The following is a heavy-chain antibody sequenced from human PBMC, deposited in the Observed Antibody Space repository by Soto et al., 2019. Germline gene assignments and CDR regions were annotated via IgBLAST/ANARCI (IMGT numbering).Heavy chain of an antibody. CDR1: GGAISSGGYY. J-gene: IGHJ4*02. D-gene: IGHD6-13*01. Sequence: QVQLQKSGPGLVKPSQTLSLTCTVSGGAISSGGYYWSWIRQHPGKGMEWIGYIYYSGSTYYNPSLKSRVTISVDTSKNQFSLKLRSVTAADTAVYYCARGGIAAAAPPDYWGQGTLVTVSS. CDR2: IYYSGST. CDR3: ARGGIAAAAPPDY. V-gene: IGHV4-31*03.